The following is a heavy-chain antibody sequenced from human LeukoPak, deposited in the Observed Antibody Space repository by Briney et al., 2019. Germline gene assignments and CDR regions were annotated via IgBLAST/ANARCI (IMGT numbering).Heavy chain of an antibody. V-gene: IGHV3-74*01. CDR1: GFTFSNYW. Sequence: QPGGSLRLSCAASGFTFSNYWLHWVRQAPGKGLVWVSRFYTDGSSTSYADSVKGRFTISRDNSKNTLYLQMNSLRAEDTAVYYCARNYYDSSGYSAGALDYWGQGTLVTVSS. CDR2: FYTDGSST. D-gene: IGHD3-22*01. J-gene: IGHJ4*02. CDR3: ARNYYDSSGYSAGALDY.